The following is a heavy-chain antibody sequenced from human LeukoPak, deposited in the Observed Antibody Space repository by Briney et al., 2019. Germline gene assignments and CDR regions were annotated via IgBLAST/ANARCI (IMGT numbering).Heavy chain of an antibody. CDR1: GGTFSSYA. CDR3: ARDRVGYYMGV. CDR2: ISAYNGNT. V-gene: IGHV1-18*01. Sequence: ASVKVSCKASGGTFSSYAISWVRQAPGQGLEWMGWISAYNGNTNYAQKLQGRVTMTTDTSTSTAYMELRSLRSDDTAVYYCARDRVGYYMGVWGKGSTVTISS. D-gene: IGHD1-26*01. J-gene: IGHJ6*03.